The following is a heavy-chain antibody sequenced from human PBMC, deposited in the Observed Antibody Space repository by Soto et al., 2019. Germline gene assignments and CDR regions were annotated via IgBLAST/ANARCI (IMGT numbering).Heavy chain of an antibody. CDR3: AKAFSSVLMLYAIFD. D-gene: IGHD2-8*01. CDR1: GFTFSSYA. CDR2: ISGSGDST. J-gene: IGHJ4*02. Sequence: EVQLLESGGGLVQPGGSLRLSCAASGFTFSSYAMSWVRQAPGKGLEWVSDISGSGDSTYYAASVKGRFTISRDKSKNTLYLQMNSLRAEDTAVYYCAKAFSSVLMLYAIFDWGQGALVTVSS. V-gene: IGHV3-23*01.